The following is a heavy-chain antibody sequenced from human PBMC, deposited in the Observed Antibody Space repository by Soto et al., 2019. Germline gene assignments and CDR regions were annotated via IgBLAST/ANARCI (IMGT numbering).Heavy chain of an antibody. V-gene: IGHV3-64*01. J-gene: IGHJ4*02. CDR3: XXXXXXGXYXXXXXY. CDR1: GFTFSSYA. Sequence: EVQLVESGGGLVQPGGSLRLSCAASGFTFSSYAMHWVRQAPGKGLEYVSAISSNGGSTYYANSVKGRFTISRDNSKNTLYLQMGSLRAEDMAXXXXXXXXXXGXYXXXXXYWXQGTLV. D-gene: IGHD1-26*01. CDR2: ISSNGGST.